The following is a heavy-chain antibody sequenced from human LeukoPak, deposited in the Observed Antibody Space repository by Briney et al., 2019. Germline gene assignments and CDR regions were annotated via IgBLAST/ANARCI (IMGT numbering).Heavy chain of an antibody. V-gene: IGHV4-4*07. D-gene: IGHD3-10*01. Sequence: SETLSITCTVSGGSINSYYWSWIRQPAGKGLEWIGRIYTSGSTNYNPSLKNRVTMSVDTSKNQFSLKLSSVTAADTAVYYCSRGTETYYYGSGSYYKVDYFDYWGQGTLVTVSS. CDR2: IYTSGST. CDR1: GGSINSYY. CDR3: SRGTETYYYGSGSYYKVDYFDY. J-gene: IGHJ4*02.